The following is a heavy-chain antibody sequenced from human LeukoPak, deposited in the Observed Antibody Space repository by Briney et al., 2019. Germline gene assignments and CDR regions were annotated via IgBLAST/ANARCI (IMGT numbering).Heavy chain of an antibody. CDR1: GGSISGYY. CDR2: IYTSGST. CDR3: ARDLHYYGSGIFDY. J-gene: IGHJ4*02. Sequence: SETLSLTCTVSGGSISGYYWSWIRQPAGKGLEWIGRIYTSGSTNYNPSLKSRVTMSVDTSKNQFSLKLSSVTAADTAVYYCARDLHYYGSGIFDYWGQGTLVTVSS. V-gene: IGHV4-4*07. D-gene: IGHD3-10*01.